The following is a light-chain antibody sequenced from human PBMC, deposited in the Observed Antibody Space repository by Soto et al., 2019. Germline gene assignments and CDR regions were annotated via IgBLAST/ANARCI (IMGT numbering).Light chain of an antibody. CDR3: QSYDSTLTGSL. CDR1: SSNIGAGYD. V-gene: IGLV1-40*01. J-gene: IGLJ2*01. Sequence: QSVLTQPPSVSGAPGQRVTISCTGSSSNIGAGYDVHWFQQLPGTAPKLLIFANNNRPSGVPDRFSGSKSGTSASLAITGLQADDEADYYCQSYDSTLTGSLFGGGTKVTVL. CDR2: ANN.